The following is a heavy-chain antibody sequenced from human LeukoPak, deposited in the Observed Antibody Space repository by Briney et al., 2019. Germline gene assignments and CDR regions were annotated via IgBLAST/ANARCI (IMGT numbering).Heavy chain of an antibody. CDR1: GFIFSSYA. CDR2: ISGSGGST. Sequence: GGSLRLSCAASGFIFSSYAMSWVRQARGKGLEWVSAISGSGGSTYYADSVKGRFIISRDNSKNTLYLQMNSLRAEDTAVYYCAKDPYSGSYYDYWGQGTLVTVSS. D-gene: IGHD1-26*01. V-gene: IGHV3-23*01. CDR3: AKDPYSGSYYDY. J-gene: IGHJ4*02.